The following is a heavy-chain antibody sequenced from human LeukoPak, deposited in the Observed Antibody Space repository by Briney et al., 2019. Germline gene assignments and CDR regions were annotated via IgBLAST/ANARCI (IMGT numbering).Heavy chain of an antibody. CDR1: GGSISSYY. J-gene: IGHJ6*03. CDR3: ARVCSSTSCYNPYYYYYYMDV. D-gene: IGHD2-2*02. V-gene: IGHV4-4*07. CDR2: IYTSGST. Sequence: PSETLPLTCTVSGGSISSYYWSWIRQPAGKGLEWIGRIYTSGSTNYNPSLKSRVTMSVDTSKNQFSLKLSSVTAADTAVYYCARVCSSTSCYNPYYYYYYMDVWGKGTTVTVSS.